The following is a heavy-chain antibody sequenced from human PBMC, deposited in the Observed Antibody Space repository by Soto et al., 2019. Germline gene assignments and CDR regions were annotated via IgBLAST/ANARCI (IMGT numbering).Heavy chain of an antibody. CDR2: MNPNSGNT. CDR3: ARLRHWGRAFDI. V-gene: IGHV1-8*01. Sequence: SVKVSCKASGYTFTSYDINWVRQATGQGLEWMGWMNPNSGNTGYAQKFQGRATMTRNTSISTAYMELSSLRSEDTAVYYCARLRHWGRAFDIWGQGTMVTVSS. D-gene: IGHD7-27*01. J-gene: IGHJ3*02. CDR1: GYTFTSYD.